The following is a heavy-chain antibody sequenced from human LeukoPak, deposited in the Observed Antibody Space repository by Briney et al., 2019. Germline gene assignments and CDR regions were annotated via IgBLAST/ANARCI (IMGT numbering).Heavy chain of an antibody. D-gene: IGHD6-13*01. CDR1: GFSVRGNN. CDR3: ARAFPAAAHTSFDY. CDR2: IYSDDST. Sequence: GGSLRLSCAASGFSVRGNNMNWVRQAPGKGPEWVSIIYSDDSTYYADSMKGRFTISRDNSKNTLYLQIHSPRAEDTAVYYCARAFPAAAHTSFDYWGQGTLVTVSS. J-gene: IGHJ4*02. V-gene: IGHV3-66*01.